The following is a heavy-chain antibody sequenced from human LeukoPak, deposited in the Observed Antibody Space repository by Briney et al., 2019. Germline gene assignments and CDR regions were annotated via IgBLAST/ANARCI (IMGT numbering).Heavy chain of an antibody. D-gene: IGHD6-19*01. Sequence: ASVKVSCKASGYTFNSYGISWVRQAPGQGLEWMGWISAHNGNTNYEEKVQGRVTMTTDTSTSTAYMELRSLRSDDTAVYYCARGPHSSSGWYWGNWFDPWGQGTLVTVSS. CDR1: GYTFNSYG. CDR2: ISAHNGNT. J-gene: IGHJ5*02. CDR3: ARGPHSSSGWYWGNWFDP. V-gene: IGHV1-18*01.